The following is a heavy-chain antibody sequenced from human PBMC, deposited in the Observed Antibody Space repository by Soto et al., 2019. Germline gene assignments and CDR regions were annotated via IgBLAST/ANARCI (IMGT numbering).Heavy chain of an antibody. D-gene: IGHD6-19*01. J-gene: IGHJ6*02. CDR3: ARGIAVTTGMDV. CDR2: INPSGGST. Sequence: VASVKVSFKASGYTFTSYYMHWLRQAPGQGLEWMGIINPSGGSTSYAQKFQGRVTMTRDTSTGTVYMELSSLRSEDTAVYYCARGIAVTTGMDVWGQGTTVTVSS. V-gene: IGHV1-46*01. CDR1: GYTFTSYY.